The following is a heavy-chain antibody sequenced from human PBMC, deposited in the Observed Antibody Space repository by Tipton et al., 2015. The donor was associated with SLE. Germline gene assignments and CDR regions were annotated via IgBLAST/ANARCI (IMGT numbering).Heavy chain of an antibody. D-gene: IGHD2-8*01. CDR2: INHSGST. Sequence: TLSLTCAVYGGSFSGYYWSWIRQPPGKGLGWIGEINHSGSTNYNPSLKSRVTISVDTSKNQFSLKLSSVTAADTAVYYCARGMLTWRGAIVGVDVWGQGTTVNVSS. CDR1: GGSFSGYY. CDR3: ARGMLTWRGAIVGVDV. J-gene: IGHJ6*02. V-gene: IGHV4-34*01.